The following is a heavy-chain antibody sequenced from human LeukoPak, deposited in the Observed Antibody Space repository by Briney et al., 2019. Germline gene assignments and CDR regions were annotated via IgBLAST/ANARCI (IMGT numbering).Heavy chain of an antibody. J-gene: IGHJ4*02. CDR1: GYTFTSYY. CDR3: ARGNIVVVPAAMLNFDY. D-gene: IGHD2-2*01. V-gene: IGHV1-46*01. Sequence: ASVKVSCKASGYTFTSYYMHWVRQAPGQGLEWMGIINPSGGSTSYAQKFQGRVTMTRDMSTSTVYMELSSLRSEDTAVYYCARGNIVVVPAAMLNFDYWGQGTLVTVSS. CDR2: INPSGGST.